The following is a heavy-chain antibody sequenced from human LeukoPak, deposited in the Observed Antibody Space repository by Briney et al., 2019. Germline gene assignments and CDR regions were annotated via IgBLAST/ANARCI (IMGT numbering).Heavy chain of an antibody. D-gene: IGHD1-26*01. J-gene: IGHJ6*03. CDR1: GFYSNDYARYA. CDR3: AKGWDNFYFYYYMDV. V-gene: IGHV3-23*01. Sequence: PGGSLRLSCAGSGFYSNDYARYAMSWVRQAPGKGLEWVSATSGTADTTKYADSVKGRFTISRDNSKNTLYLQMNSLRAEDTAVYYCAKGWDNFYFYYYMDVWGKGTMVTVSS. CDR2: TSGTADTT.